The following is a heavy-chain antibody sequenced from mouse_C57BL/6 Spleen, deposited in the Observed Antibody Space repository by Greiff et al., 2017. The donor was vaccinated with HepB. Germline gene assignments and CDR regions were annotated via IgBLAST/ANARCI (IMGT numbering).Heavy chain of an antibody. CDR1: GYTFTDHT. D-gene: IGHD1-1*01. CDR3: ASVHYYGRAMDY. V-gene: IGHV1-78*01. J-gene: IGHJ4*01. Sequence: VQLQQSDAELVKPGASVKISCKVSGYTFTDHTIHWMKQRPEQGLEWIGYIYPRDGSTKYNEKFKGQATLTADKSSSTAYMQLNSLTSEDSAVSFCASVHYYGRAMDYWGQGTSVTVSS. CDR2: IYPRDGST.